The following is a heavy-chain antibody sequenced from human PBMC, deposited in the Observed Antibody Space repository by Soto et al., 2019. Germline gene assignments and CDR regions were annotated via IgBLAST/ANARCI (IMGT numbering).Heavy chain of an antibody. D-gene: IGHD5-12*01. J-gene: IGHJ4*02. CDR1: GASISSYNY. V-gene: IGHV4-39*01. Sequence: QLQLQLSGPGLVKPSETLSLTCNVSGASISSYNYWGWFRQPPWKGLGWIGSIIYSGDIMYNPSLQSRFTLFVCTSKNQFSLKLSSVTAADTAVYYCVRHAQWIIRAYWGKGSLVTVSS. CDR3: VRHAQWIIRAY. CDR2: IIYSGDI.